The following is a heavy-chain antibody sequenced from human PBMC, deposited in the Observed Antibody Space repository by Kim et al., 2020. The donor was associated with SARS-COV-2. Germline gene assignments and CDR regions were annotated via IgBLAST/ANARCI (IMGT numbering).Heavy chain of an antibody. J-gene: IGHJ4*03. CDR3: TTDYEGGV. D-gene: IGHD3-16*01. CDR2: IKSKTDGGAT. Sequence: GGSLRLSCAASGFTFSNAWMSWVRQAPGKGLEWIGRIKSKTDGGATFYAAPVKGRFTMSRDDSIKTVYLLMNSLKTEDTAVYYCTTDYEGGVWGQGTQV. CDR1: GFTFSNAW. V-gene: IGHV3-15*01.